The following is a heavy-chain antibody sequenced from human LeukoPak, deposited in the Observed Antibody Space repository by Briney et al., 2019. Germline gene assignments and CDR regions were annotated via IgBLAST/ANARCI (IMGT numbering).Heavy chain of an antibody. CDR2: INAGNGNT. J-gene: IGHJ4*02. D-gene: IGHD5-18*01. Sequence: ASVKVSCKASGYTFTSYAMHWVRQDPGQRLEWMGWINAGNGNTKYSQKFQGRVTITRDTSASTAYMELSSLRSEDTAVYYCARDPPFGYRTPHFDYWGQGTLVTVSS. CDR1: GYTFTSYA. V-gene: IGHV1-3*01. CDR3: ARDPPFGYRTPHFDY.